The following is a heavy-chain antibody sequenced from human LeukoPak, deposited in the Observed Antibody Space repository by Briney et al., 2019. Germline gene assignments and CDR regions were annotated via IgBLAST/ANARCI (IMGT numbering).Heavy chain of an antibody. CDR3: ARVGSVGATNYFDY. D-gene: IGHD1-26*01. CDR2: IIPIFGTA. CDR1: GGTFSSYA. V-gene: IGHV1-69*13. Sequence: SVKVSCKASGGTFSSYAISWVRQAPGQGLEWMGGIIPIFGTANYAQKFQGRVTITADESTSTAYMELSSLRSEDTAVYYCARVGSVGATNYFDYWGQGTLVTVSS. J-gene: IGHJ4*02.